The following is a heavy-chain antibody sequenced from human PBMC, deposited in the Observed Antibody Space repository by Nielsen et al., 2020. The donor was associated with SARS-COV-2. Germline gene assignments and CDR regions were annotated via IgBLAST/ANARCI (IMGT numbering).Heavy chain of an antibody. J-gene: IGHJ2*01. D-gene: IGHD2-2*01. Sequence: GGSLRLSCVASGFTFRNAWMTWVRQAPGKGLEWVARTTNRPYNYITEYAASVKGRFTSSRDDSKSSLYLQMTSLRTEDTAVYYCARDSHTSLDLWGRGTLVTVSS. CDR1: GFTFRNAW. CDR2: TTNRPYNYIT. V-gene: IGHV3-72*01. CDR3: ARDSHTSLDL.